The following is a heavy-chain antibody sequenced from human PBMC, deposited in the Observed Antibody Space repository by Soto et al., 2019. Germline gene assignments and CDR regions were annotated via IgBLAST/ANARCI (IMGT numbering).Heavy chain of an antibody. CDR1: GFTFSTYW. CDR3: AKSLFYGDYNWLDP. Sequence: HPGGSLRLSCAASGFTFSTYWMHWVRQAPGKGLVWVSHINIDGSSTSYADSVKGRFTISRDNAKNTLYLQMNSLRAEDTAVYYCAKSLFYGDYNWLDPWGQGTLVTVSS. J-gene: IGHJ5*02. CDR2: INIDGSST. V-gene: IGHV3-74*01. D-gene: IGHD4-17*01.